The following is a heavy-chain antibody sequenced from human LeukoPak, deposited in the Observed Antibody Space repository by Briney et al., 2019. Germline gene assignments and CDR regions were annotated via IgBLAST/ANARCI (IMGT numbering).Heavy chain of an antibody. CDR3: ARVNGDGYNGYYFDY. Sequence: SVKVSCKPSGGTFSSYAISSVRQAPGQGVEWMGRIIPILGIANYAQKFQGRVTITADKSTSTAYMELSSLRSEDTAVYDCARVNGDGYNGYYFDYWGQGTLVTVSS. CDR1: GGTFSSYA. J-gene: IGHJ4*02. V-gene: IGHV1-69*04. D-gene: IGHD5-24*01. CDR2: IIPILGIA.